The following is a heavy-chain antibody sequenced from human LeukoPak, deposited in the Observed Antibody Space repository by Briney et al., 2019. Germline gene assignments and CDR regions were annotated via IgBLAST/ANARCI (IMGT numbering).Heavy chain of an antibody. V-gene: IGHV3-23*01. CDR3: AWAGELYYYGMDV. CDR2: ISGSGGST. D-gene: IGHD1-7*01. J-gene: IGHJ6*02. Sequence: GGSLRLSCAASGXTFSSYAMSWVRQAPGKGLEWVSAISGSGGSTYYADSVKGRFTISRDNSKNTLYLQMNSLRAEDTAVYYCAWAGELYYYGMDVWGQGTTVTVSS. CDR1: GXTFSSYA.